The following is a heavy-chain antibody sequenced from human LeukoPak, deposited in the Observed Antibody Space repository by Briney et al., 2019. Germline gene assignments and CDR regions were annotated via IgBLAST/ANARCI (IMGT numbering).Heavy chain of an antibody. CDR2: ISYDGSKK. J-gene: IGHJ4*02. CDR3: ARSRDTGGHFDY. Sequence: GGSLRLSCAASGFTFSTYAIHWVRQAPGKGPEWVAVISYDGSKKFYADSLKGRFTISRDNSKNTLYLQMNSLRAEDTGVYYCARSRDTGGHFDYWGQGTLVTV. V-gene: IGHV3-30*04. CDR1: GFTFSTYA. D-gene: IGHD1-26*01.